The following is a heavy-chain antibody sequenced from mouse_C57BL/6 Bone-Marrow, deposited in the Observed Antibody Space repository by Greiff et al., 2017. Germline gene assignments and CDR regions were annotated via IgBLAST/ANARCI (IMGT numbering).Heavy chain of an antibody. CDR2: IYPRSGNT. CDR3: ARTGGNQDRCFDV. Sequence: VKLQQSGAELARPGASVKLSCKASGYTFTSYGISWVKQRTGQGLEWIGEIYPRSGNTYYNEKFKGKATLTADKSSSTAYMELRSLTSEDSAVYFCARTGGNQDRCFDVWGTGTTVTVSS. V-gene: IGHV1-81*01. J-gene: IGHJ1*03. CDR1: GYTFTSYG. D-gene: IGHD1-1*02.